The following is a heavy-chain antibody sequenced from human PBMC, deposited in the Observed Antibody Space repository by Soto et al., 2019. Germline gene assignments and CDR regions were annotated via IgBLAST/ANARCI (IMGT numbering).Heavy chain of an antibody. J-gene: IGHJ4*02. CDR1: GYTFTSYG. CDR3: PRDRGGYGAGI. V-gene: IGHV1-18*01. D-gene: IGHD3-10*01. CDR2: ISAYNGNT. Sequence: QVQLVQSGAEVKKPGASVKVSCKASGYTFTSYGISWVRQAPGQGLEWMGWISAYNGNTNYPQKLQGRVTMTTDTSTSTADMELRTLRSDDTAVNSWPRDRGGYGAGIWGQGTLSTVSS.